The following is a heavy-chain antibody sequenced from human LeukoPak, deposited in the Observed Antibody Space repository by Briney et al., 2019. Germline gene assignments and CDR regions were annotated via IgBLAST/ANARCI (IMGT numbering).Heavy chain of an antibody. CDR1: GFTFSSYG. CDR2: IRYDGSNK. V-gene: IGHV3-30*02. D-gene: IGHD3-10*01. J-gene: IGHJ6*03. CDR3: ARVGNDLRYYYYYMDV. Sequence: GGSLRLSCAASGFTFSSYGMHWVRQAPGKGLEWVAFIRYDGSNKYYADSVKGRFTISRDNSKNTLYLQMNSLRAEDTAVYYCARVGNDLRYYYYYMDVWGKGTTVTVSS.